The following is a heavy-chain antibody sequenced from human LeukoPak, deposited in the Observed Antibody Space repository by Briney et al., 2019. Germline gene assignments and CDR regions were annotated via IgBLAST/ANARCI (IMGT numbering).Heavy chain of an antibody. D-gene: IGHD3-16*01. Sequence: SETLSLTCAVNGGSFSGYYWTWIRQSPGKGLEWIGEIIHSGRTNYSPSLKSRLTLSVDPPMNHFSLKLSSVTAADTAVYYCARGTALTGYASFDYWGQGALVTVSS. CDR3: ARGTALTGYASFDY. J-gene: IGHJ4*02. CDR1: GGSFSGYY. V-gene: IGHV4-34*01. CDR2: IIHSGRT.